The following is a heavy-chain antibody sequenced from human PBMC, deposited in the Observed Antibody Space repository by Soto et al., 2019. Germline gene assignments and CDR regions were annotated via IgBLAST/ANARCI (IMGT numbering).Heavy chain of an antibody. CDR2: ISWNSGIT. CDR3: AKDYNNYWSGYYAH. Sequence: SLRLSCAASGFPFSGYAVTWVRQAPGKGLEWVSSISWNSGITEYADSVKGRFTISRDNAKNSLYLQMNSLRAEDTALYYCAKDYNNYWSGYYAHWGQGTPVTVSS. J-gene: IGHJ4*02. CDR1: GFPFSGYA. D-gene: IGHD3-3*01. V-gene: IGHV3-9*01.